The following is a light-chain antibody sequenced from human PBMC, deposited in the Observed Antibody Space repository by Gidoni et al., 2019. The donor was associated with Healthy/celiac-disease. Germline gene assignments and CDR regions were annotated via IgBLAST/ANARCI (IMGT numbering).Light chain of an antibody. CDR3: QAWDSSTEV. J-gene: IGLJ1*01. CDR1: KLGDKY. Sequence: SYELTQPPPVSGSPGQTASITCPGDKLGDKYACWYQQKPGQSPVLVIYQDSKRPSGIPERFSGSNSGNTATLTISGTQAMDVADYYCQAWDSSTEVFGTGTKVTVL. V-gene: IGLV3-1*01. CDR2: QDS.